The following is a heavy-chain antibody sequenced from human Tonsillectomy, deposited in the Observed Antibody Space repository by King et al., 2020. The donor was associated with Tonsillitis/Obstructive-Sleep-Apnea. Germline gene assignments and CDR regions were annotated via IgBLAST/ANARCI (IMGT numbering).Heavy chain of an antibody. V-gene: IGHV4-59*01. D-gene: IGHD1-1*01. J-gene: IGHJ4*02. CDR1: GGSISSYY. CDR3: ARGPSNWRGVTFDY. CDR2: IYYSGST. Sequence: VQLQESGPGLVKPSETLSLTCTVSGGSISSYYWSWIRQPPGKGLEWIGYIYYSGSTNYNPSLKSRVTISVDTSKNQFSLKLSTVTAADTAVYYCARGPSNWRGVTFDYWGQGTLVTVSS.